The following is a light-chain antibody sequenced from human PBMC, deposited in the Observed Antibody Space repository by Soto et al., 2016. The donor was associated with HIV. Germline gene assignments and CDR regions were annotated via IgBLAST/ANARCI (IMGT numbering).Light chain of an antibody. J-gene: IGKJ1*01. Sequence: DIQVTQSPSTLSASVGDRVTITCRASQSIPTWLAWYQQKPGKAPKLLIYKASAFKSGVPSRFSGSESGTEFTLTISSLQPDDFATYYCLQDYNYPRTFGPRDQGGNQT. CDR3: LQDYNYPRT. V-gene: IGKV1-5*03. CDR2: KAS. CDR1: QSIPTW.